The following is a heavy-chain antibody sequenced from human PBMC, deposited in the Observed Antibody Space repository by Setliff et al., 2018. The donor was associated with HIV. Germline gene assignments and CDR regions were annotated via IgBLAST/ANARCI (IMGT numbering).Heavy chain of an antibody. J-gene: IGHJ5*02. D-gene: IGHD3-10*01. CDR3: ARLLNYYGNWFDP. CDR2: IYHSGST. V-gene: IGHV4-59*01. CDR1: GGSISGYF. Sequence: SETLSLTCTVSGGSISGYFWNWIRQPPGKGLEWIGYIYHSGSTNYNPSLESRVSISVDTSKNQFSLKLSSVTAADTAVYYCARLLNYYGNWFDPWGQGTLVTVSS.